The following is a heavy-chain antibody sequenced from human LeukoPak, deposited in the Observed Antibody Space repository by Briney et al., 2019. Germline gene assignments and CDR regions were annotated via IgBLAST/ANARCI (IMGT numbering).Heavy chain of an antibody. CDR1: GGSISSGSYY. Sequence: NPSETLSLTCTVSGGSISSGSYYWSWIRQPAGKGLEWIGRIYTSGSTNYNPSLKSRATISVDTSKNQFSLKLSSATAADTAVYYCARDQAVAGPNWFDPWGQGTLVTVSS. CDR3: ARDQAVAGPNWFDP. CDR2: IYTSGST. D-gene: IGHD6-19*01. V-gene: IGHV4-61*02. J-gene: IGHJ5*02.